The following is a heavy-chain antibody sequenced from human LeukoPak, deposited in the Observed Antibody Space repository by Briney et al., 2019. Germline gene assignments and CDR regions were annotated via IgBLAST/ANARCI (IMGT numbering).Heavy chain of an antibody. CDR3: AREDSSGYYYVDY. CDR2: IVPIFGTA. D-gene: IGHD3-22*01. Sequence: SVKVSCKASGGTFSSYAISWVRQAPGQGLEWMGRIVPIFGTANYAQKFQGRVTITTDESTSTAYMELSSLRSEDTAVYYCAREDSSGYYYVDYWGQGTLVTVSS. V-gene: IGHV1-69*05. J-gene: IGHJ4*02. CDR1: GGTFSSYA.